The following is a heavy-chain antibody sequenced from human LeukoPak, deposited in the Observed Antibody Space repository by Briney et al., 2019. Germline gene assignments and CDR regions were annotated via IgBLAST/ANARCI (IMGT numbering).Heavy chain of an antibody. J-gene: IGHJ6*03. CDR2: IYPGDSDT. Sequence: GESLKISCKGSGYSFTSYWIGWVRQMPGKGLEWMGIIYPGDSDTRYSPSFQGQVTISADKSISTAYLQWSSLKASDTAMYYCARLPEYYGSGSFPGYYYYMDVWGKGTTVTISS. D-gene: IGHD3-10*01. CDR3: ARLPEYYGSGSFPGYYYYMDV. V-gene: IGHV5-51*01. CDR1: GYSFTSYW.